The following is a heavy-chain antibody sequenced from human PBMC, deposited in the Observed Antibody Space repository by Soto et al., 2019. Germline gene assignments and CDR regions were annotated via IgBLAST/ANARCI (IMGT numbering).Heavy chain of an antibody. CDR1: GFTVSSHY. V-gene: IGHV3-53*01. J-gene: IGHJ3*01. Sequence: GSLRLSCAASGFTVSSHYMSWVRQTPGKGLEWVSILYASDSTFYADSVEGRFTISRDNSKNTVYLRLNSLRAEDTAVYYCATTVTRLIAFDVWGQGTMVTVSS. CDR3: ATTVTRLIAFDV. CDR2: LYASDST. D-gene: IGHD4-17*01.